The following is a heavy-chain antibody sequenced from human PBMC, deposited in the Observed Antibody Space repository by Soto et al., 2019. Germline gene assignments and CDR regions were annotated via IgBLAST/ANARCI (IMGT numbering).Heavy chain of an antibody. J-gene: IGHJ4*02. D-gene: IGHD5-12*01. CDR1: GYTFASYD. V-gene: IGHV1-18*01. CDR2: MNANNGNT. CDR3: ARVGGYDDY. Sequence: ASVKVSCKASGYTFASYDSSWVRQAPGQGLEWMGWMNANNGNTDYAQKLQGRVTMTTDTSTSTAYMELRSLRSDDTAVYYCARVGGYDDYWGQGTLVTVSS.